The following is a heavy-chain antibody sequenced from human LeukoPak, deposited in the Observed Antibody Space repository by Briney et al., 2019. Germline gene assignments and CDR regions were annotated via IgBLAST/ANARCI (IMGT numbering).Heavy chain of an antibody. CDR1: GLTCTTST. D-gene: IGHD6-13*01. V-gene: IGHV1-58*01. CDR2: IVVGSFNT. J-gene: IGHJ4*02. Sequence: TSVKVSCKASGLTCTTSTVHWVRQARGQRLEWIGLIVVGSFNTNYAQKFQERVTITRDMSTSTAYMELSSLRYTAVYYCAADPGSTWKTDYWGQGTLVTVSS. CDR3: AADPGSTWKTDY.